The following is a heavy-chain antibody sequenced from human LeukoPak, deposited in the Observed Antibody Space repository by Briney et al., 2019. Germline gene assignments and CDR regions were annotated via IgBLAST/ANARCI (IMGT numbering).Heavy chain of an antibody. CDR2: INHGGGT. J-gene: IGHJ4*02. D-gene: IGHD2/OR15-2a*01. CDR1: GGSVSRSNYY. Sequence: PSETLSLTCNVSGGSVSRSNYYWAWISQPPGKGLEWIATINHGGGTHENPSLKSRVTISVDTSTNNFSLKLSSVTAADTAVYYCAKLEYWVRYWGRGTLVTVSS. CDR3: AKLEYWVRY. V-gene: IGHV4-39*02.